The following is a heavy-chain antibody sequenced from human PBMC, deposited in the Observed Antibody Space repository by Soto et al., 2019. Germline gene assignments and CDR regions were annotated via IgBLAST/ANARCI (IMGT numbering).Heavy chain of an antibody. D-gene: IGHD2-2*01. V-gene: IGHV6-1*01. CDR1: GDSVSSNSAA. J-gene: IGHJ5*02. CDR3: AREYCSSTSCYLLLGWFDP. CDR2: TYYRSKWYN. Sequence: SPTLSLTCAISGDSVSSNSAAWNWIRQSPSRGLEWLGRTYYRSKWYNDYAVSVKSRITINPDTSKNQFSLQLNSVTPEDTAVYYCAREYCSSTSCYLLLGWFDPWGQGTLVTVSS.